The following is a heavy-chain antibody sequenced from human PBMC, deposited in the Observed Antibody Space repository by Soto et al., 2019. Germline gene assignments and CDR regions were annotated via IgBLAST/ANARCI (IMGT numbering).Heavy chain of an antibody. D-gene: IGHD3-10*01. V-gene: IGHV4-59*01. Sequence: KTSETLSLTCTVSGVSISSYCWSWIRQPPGKGLEWIGYIFYSGSTNYNPSLKSRVTMSLDTSKNQFSLKLVSVTPADTAVYYCAREGISGSYYFDFWGQGTPVTVSS. CDR2: IFYSGST. CDR3: AREGISGSYYFDF. CDR1: GVSISSYC. J-gene: IGHJ4*02.